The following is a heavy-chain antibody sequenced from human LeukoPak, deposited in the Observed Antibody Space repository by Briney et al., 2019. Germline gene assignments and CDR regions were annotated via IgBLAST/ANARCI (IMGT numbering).Heavy chain of an antibody. D-gene: IGHD3-10*01. V-gene: IGHV4-59*08. CDR1: GGSISSYY. Sequence: SETLSLTCTVSGGSISSYYWSWIRQPPGKGLEWIGYIYYSGSTNYNPSLKSRVTISVDTSKNQFSLKLSSVTAADTAVYYCARVWFGYFFQWGQGVLVTVSS. CDR3: ARVWFGYFFQ. CDR2: IYYSGST. J-gene: IGHJ4*02.